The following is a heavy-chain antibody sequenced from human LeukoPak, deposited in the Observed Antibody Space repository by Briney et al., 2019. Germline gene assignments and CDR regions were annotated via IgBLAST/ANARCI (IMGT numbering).Heavy chain of an antibody. CDR2: ISSSSSYI. D-gene: IGHD6-13*01. Sequence: GGSLRLSCAASGFTFSSCSMNWVRQAPGKGLEWVSSISSSSSYIYYADSVKGRFTISRDNAKNSLYLQMNSLRAEDTAVYYCARSSSSSWYSDYWGQGTLVTVSS. CDR3: ARSSSSSWYSDY. V-gene: IGHV3-21*01. J-gene: IGHJ4*02. CDR1: GFTFSSCS.